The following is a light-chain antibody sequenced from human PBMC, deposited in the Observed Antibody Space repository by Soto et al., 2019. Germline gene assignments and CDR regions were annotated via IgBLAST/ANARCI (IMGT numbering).Light chain of an antibody. CDR2: AAS. CDR3: QQYYSYLVT. J-gene: IGKJ2*01. CDR1: QGISSY. Sequence: AIRMTQSPSSFSASTGDRVTITCRASQGISSYLAWYQQKPGKAPKLLIYAASTLQSGVPSRFSGSGSGTDFTLTFSGMQSEDFATFYCQQYYSYLVTFGQGTKLEIK. V-gene: IGKV1-8*01.